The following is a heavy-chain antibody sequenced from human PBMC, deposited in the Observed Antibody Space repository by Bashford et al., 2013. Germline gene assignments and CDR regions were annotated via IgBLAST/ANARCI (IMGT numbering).Heavy chain of an antibody. J-gene: IGHJ4*02. CDR3: ATTRLPSMN. CDR1: GGSFSGYY. CDR2: IYSSGST. V-gene: IGHV4-59*01. Sequence: SSETLSLTCAVYGGSFSGYYWSWIRQPPGKGLEWIGYIYSSGSTNYNPSLKSRVTISLDTSKNQFSLKLSSVTAADTAMYYCATTRLPSMNWGQGTLVTVSS. D-gene: IGHD1-14*01.